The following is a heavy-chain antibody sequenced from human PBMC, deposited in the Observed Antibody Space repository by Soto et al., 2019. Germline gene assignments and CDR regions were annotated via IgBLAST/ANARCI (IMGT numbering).Heavy chain of an antibody. CDR3: AKRYSYNRGLFDY. Sequence: EVQLLESGGGLVQPGGSLRLSCAASGFTFSSYAMSWVRQAPGKGLEWVSAISGSGGSTYYADSVKGRFTISRDNSKNTLYLQMNSLRAEDTAVYYSAKRYSYNRGLFDYWGQGTLVTVSS. CDR2: ISGSGGST. V-gene: IGHV3-23*01. CDR1: GFTFSSYA. D-gene: IGHD5-18*01. J-gene: IGHJ4*02.